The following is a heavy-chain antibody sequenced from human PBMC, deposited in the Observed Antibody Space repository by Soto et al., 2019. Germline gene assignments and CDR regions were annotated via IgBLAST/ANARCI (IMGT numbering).Heavy chain of an antibody. V-gene: IGHV3-30*04. CDR2: TLHDGSEH. CDR1: GFSFNSYA. CDR3: ARDPRKITVLGVDVIGAYYFYN. J-gene: IGHJ4*02. D-gene: IGHD3-3*01. Sequence: GGSLRLSCSASGFSFNSYAMHWVRQAPGKGLEWVALTLHDGSEHYYADSVKGRFTISRDNSKNTLHLQMDSLRAEDTAVYYCARDPRKITVLGVDVIGAYYFYNWGQGSLVTVSS.